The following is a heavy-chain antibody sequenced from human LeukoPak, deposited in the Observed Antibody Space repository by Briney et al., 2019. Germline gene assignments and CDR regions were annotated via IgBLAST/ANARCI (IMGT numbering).Heavy chain of an antibody. D-gene: IGHD4-17*01. J-gene: IGHJ4*02. V-gene: IGHV1-2*02. CDR3: ARQDLRNFDY. Sequence: ASVKVSCKASGYTFTGYYVHWVRQAPGQGLEWMGWIIPHSGDTNYAQKFQDRVTMTRDTSITTVYMEVSSLTSDDTAIYYCARQDLRNFDYWGQGTLVTVSS. CDR1: GYTFTGYY. CDR2: IIPHSGDT.